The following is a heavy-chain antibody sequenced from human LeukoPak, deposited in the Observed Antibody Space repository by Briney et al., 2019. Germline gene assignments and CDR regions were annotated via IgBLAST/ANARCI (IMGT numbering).Heavy chain of an antibody. CDR3: ARGWASSWYYFDF. V-gene: IGHV4-59*01. CDR1: GASITSYY. Sequence: SETLSLTCTVSGASITSYYWNWIRQPPGKGLEWIGYTYDSGSSSYNPSLRSRVSISIDTSKNQFSLNLSSVTAADTAVYYCARGWASSWYYFDFWGQGTLVTVSS. D-gene: IGHD2-2*01. CDR2: TYDSGSS. J-gene: IGHJ4*02.